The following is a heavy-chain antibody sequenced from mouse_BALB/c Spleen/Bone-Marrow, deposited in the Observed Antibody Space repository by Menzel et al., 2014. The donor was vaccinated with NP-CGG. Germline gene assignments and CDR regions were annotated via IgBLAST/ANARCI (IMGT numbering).Heavy chain of an antibody. CDR1: GYTFSSYW. CDR2: ILPGSGST. Sequence: QVQLQQSGAELMKPGASVKISCKATGYTFSSYWIEWVKQRPGHGLEWIGEILPGSGSTNYNEKFKGKATFTADTSSNTAYMQLSSLTSEDSAVYYCARPYGYALYAMDYWGQGTSVTVSS. J-gene: IGHJ4*01. D-gene: IGHD2-2*01. V-gene: IGHV1-9*01. CDR3: ARPYGYALYAMDY.